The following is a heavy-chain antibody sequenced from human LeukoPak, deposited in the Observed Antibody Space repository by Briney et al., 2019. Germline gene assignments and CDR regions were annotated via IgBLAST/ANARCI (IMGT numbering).Heavy chain of an antibody. D-gene: IGHD3-22*01. CDR2: IYYSGST. Sequence: SVTLSLTCTVSGGSISSYYWSWIRQPPGQGLEWIGYIYYSGSTNYNPSLKSRVTISVDTSKNQFSLKLSSVTAADTAVYYCARDVSNDSSGYLNWFDPWGQGTLVTVSS. J-gene: IGHJ5*02. CDR1: GGSISSYY. V-gene: IGHV4-59*01. CDR3: ARDVSNDSSGYLNWFDP.